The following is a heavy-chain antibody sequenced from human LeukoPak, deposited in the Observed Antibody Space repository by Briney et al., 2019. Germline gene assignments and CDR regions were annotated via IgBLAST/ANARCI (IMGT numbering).Heavy chain of an antibody. CDR2: ISGSGGGT. D-gene: IGHD6-13*01. CDR3: APDLRGSAWSLDD. CDR1: GFTFSNYA. J-gene: IGHJ4*02. V-gene: IGHV3-23*01. Sequence: GGSLRLSCTASGFTFSNYALGWVRHAPGKGLEWVSLISGSGGGTYFADSVKGRFTISRDNSKNTLYLQMGGLRAEDTAIYYCAPDLRGSAWSLDDWGQGTLVTVSS.